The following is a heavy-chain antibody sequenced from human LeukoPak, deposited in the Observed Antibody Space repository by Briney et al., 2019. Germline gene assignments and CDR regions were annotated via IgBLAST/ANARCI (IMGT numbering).Heavy chain of an antibody. Sequence: GASVKVSCKASVYTFTVYYIHWVRQAPGQGPEYMGWINPNSGDTNYAQKFQDRVTLTRDTSISTAYMELSNLRSDDTAMYYCARPNGDFYNWFDTWGQGTLVTVSS. CDR1: VYTFTVYY. V-gene: IGHV1-2*02. J-gene: IGHJ5*02. D-gene: IGHD2-21*02. CDR3: ARPNGDFYNWFDT. CDR2: INPNSGDT.